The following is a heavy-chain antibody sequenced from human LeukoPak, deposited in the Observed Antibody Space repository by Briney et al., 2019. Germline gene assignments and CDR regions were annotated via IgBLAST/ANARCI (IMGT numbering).Heavy chain of an antibody. Sequence: GGSLRLSCAASGFTFSSYAMSWVRQAPGKGLEWVSAISGSGGSTYYADSVKGRFTISRDNSKNTLYLQMNGLRAEDTAVYYCAKDLAVAGLFDYWGQGTLVTVSS. CDR2: ISGSGGST. CDR1: GFTFSSYA. J-gene: IGHJ4*02. V-gene: IGHV3-23*01. CDR3: AKDLAVAGLFDY. D-gene: IGHD6-19*01.